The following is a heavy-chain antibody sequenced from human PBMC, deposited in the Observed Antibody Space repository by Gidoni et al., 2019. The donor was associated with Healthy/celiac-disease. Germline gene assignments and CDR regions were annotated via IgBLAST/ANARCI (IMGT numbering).Heavy chain of an antibody. CDR2: IYYSGST. CDR1: GGSISSSSYY. D-gene: IGHD4-17*01. CDR3: ARHNDYGDYEGGFYLDY. J-gene: IGHJ4*02. Sequence: QLQLQESGPGLVKPSETLSLTCTVSGGSISSSSYYWGWIRQPPGKGLEWIGSIYYSGSTYYNPSLKIRVTISVDTSKNQFSLRLSSVSSVTAADTAVYYCARHNDYGDYEGGFYLDYWGQGTLVTVSS. V-gene: IGHV4-39*01.